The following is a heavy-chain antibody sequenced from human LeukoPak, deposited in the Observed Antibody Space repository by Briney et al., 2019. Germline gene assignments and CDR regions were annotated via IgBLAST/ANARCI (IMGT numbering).Heavy chain of an antibody. CDR1: GGSISSSSYY. J-gene: IGHJ4*02. V-gene: IGHV4-39*07. CDR3: ARVVYSYGYSDY. D-gene: IGHD5-18*01. CDR2: IYYSGST. Sequence: SETLSLTCTVSGGSISSSSYYWGWICQPPGKGLEWIGSIYYSGSTYYNPSLKSRVTISVDTSKNQFSLKLSSVTAADTAVYYCARVVYSYGYSDYWGQGTLVTVSS.